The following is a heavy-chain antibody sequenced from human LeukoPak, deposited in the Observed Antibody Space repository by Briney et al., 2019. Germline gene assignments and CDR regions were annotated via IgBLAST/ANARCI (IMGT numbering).Heavy chain of an antibody. CDR2: IYHSGST. CDR3: ARTAAAYQPLYSDY. CDR1: GYSISSGYY. V-gene: IGHV4-38-2*01. J-gene: IGHJ4*02. D-gene: IGHD2-2*01. Sequence: PSETLSLTCAVSGYSISSGYYWGWIRQPPGKGLEWIGSIYHSGSTYYNPSLKSRVTISVDTSKNQFSLKLSSVTAADTAVYYCARTAAAYQPLYSDYWGQGTLVTVSS.